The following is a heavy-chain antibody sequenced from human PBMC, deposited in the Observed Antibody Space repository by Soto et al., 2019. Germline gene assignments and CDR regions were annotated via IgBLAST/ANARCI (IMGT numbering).Heavy chain of an antibody. V-gene: IGHV6-1*01. CDR3: ARGEQYSGRIFDY. D-gene: IGHD1-26*01. CDR1: GDSVSSNSAG. CDR2: TYYRSKWYY. Sequence: SQTLSLTCAITGDSVSSNSAGWSWVRQSPSRGLEWLGRTYYRSKWYYEYAVSVRGRITINPDTSKNQYSLQLNSVTPEDSAVYFCARGEQYSGRIFDYWGQGTLVTVSS. J-gene: IGHJ4*01.